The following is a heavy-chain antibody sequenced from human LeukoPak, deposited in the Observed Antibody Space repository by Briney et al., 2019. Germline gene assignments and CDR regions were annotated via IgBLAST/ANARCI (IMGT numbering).Heavy chain of an antibody. Sequence: SVKVSCKASGGTFSSYAISWVRQAPGQGLEWMGRIIPILGIANYAQKFQGRVTITADKSTSTAYMELSSLRSEDTAVYYCARVGIVVVTAIPLFNAFDIWGQGTMVTVSS. CDR2: IIPILGIA. CDR1: GGTFSSYA. CDR3: ARVGIVVVTAIPLFNAFDI. D-gene: IGHD2-21*02. J-gene: IGHJ3*02. V-gene: IGHV1-69*04.